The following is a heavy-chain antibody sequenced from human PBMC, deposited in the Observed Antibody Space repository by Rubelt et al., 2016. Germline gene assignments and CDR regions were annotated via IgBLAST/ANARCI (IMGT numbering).Heavy chain of an antibody. CDR1: GFTFSSYD. CDR2: IGTAGDT. V-gene: IGHV3-13*01. CDR3: ARGGDGYNLVHLDY. J-gene: IGHJ4*02. Sequence: EVQLVESGGGLVQPGGSLRLSCAASGFTFSSYDMHWVRQATGKGLEWVSAIGTAGDTYYPGSVKGRFTISRENAKNSLYLQMNSLRAGDTAVYYCARGGDGYNLVHLDYWGQGTLVTVSS. D-gene: IGHD5-24*01.